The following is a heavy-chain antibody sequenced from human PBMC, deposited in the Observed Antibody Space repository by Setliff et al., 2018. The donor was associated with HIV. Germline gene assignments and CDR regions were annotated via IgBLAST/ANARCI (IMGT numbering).Heavy chain of an antibody. CDR2: IYPTGNT. CDR1: GGSISGTSHY. V-gene: IGHV4-61*09. Sequence: NPSETLSLTCTVSGGSISGTSHYWSWIRQRAGKGLEWIGHIYPTGNTNYSPSLESRLTISVDTSKNEFSLKLTSVTAADTAVYYCARDSTRSWYVDTWGQGTLVTVSS. D-gene: IGHD6-13*01. J-gene: IGHJ5*02. CDR3: ARDSTRSWYVDT.